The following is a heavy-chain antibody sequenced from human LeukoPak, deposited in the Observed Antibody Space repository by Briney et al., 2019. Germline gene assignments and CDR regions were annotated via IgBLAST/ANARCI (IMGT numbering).Heavy chain of an antibody. CDR2: INPSGGST. J-gene: IGHJ4*02. Sequence: GASVKVSCKASGYTFTGYYMHWVRQAPGQGLEWMGIINPSGGSTTYAQKFQGRVTMTRDMSTSTVYMELSSLRSEDTAVYFCARISAPSVARASHFDYWGQGTLVTVSS. CDR3: ARISAPSVARASHFDY. D-gene: IGHD2-15*01. CDR1: GYTFTGYY. V-gene: IGHV1-46*01.